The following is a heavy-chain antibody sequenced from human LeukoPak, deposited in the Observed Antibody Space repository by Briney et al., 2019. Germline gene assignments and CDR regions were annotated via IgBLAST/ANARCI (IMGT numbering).Heavy chain of an antibody. CDR1: GFTFSSYA. J-gene: IGHJ4*02. Sequence: GGSLRLSCAASGFTFSSYAMSWVRQAPGEGLEWVSAISGSGGSTYYADSVKGRFTISRDNSKNTLYLQMNSLRAEDTAVYYCAKPADHYDILTGYLYYWGQGTLVTVSS. D-gene: IGHD3-9*01. CDR2: ISGSGGST. V-gene: IGHV3-23*01. CDR3: AKPADHYDILTGYLYY.